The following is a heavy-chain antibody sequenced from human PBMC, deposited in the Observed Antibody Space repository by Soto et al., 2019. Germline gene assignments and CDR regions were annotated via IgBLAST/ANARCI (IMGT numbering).Heavy chain of an antibody. CDR1: GFTFSSYW. Sequence: EGSLRLSCAASGFTFSSYWMHWVRQAPGKGLVWVSRINSDGSSTSYADSVKGRFTISRDNAKNTLYLQMNSLRAEDTAVYYSAGVPAAISYTGFDPGGQGPRVTVPS. J-gene: IGHJ5*02. CDR3: AGVPAAISYTGFDP. CDR2: INSDGSST. V-gene: IGHV3-74*01. D-gene: IGHD2-2*01.